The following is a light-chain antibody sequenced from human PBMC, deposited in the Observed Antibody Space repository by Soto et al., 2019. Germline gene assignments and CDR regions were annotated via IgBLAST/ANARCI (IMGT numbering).Light chain of an antibody. CDR2: DAS. CDR1: QRVAKF. CDR3: QQRTNWPLT. J-gene: IGKJ4*01. V-gene: IGKV3-11*01. Sequence: EIVLTQSPDTLSLSPGERATLFCRASQRVAKFLAWYQQKGGQAPRLLIFDASTRATDVPGRFNGSGSGTAFTLTISSLEPADSAVYYCQQRTNWPLTFGGGTKVEVK.